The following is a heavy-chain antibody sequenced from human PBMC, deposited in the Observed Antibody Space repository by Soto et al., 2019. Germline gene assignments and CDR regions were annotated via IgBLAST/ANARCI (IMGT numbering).Heavy chain of an antibody. D-gene: IGHD3-10*01. V-gene: IGHV1-69*13. CDR1: GGTFSSYA. Sequence: ASVKVSCKASGGTFSSYAISWVRQAPGQGLEWMGGIIPFFGTAKFAQKLEGRVTITADESTSTAYMELSSLRSEDTAVYFCAGVETMVRGVTYFYSMDVWGQGTTVTVS. CDR3: AGVETMVRGVTYFYSMDV. CDR2: IIPFFGTA. J-gene: IGHJ6*02.